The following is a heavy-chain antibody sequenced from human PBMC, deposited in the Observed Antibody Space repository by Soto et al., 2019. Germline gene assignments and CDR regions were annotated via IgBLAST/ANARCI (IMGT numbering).Heavy chain of an antibody. J-gene: IGHJ4*02. CDR1: GFTFSSYT. Sequence: EVQLVESGGGLVKPGGSLRLSCAASGFTFSSYTMNWVRQAPGKGLEWVSSISSSSSYIYYADSVKGRFTISRDNAKNSLSLQMNGLRAEDTAVYYCARIHIIGTTRGSYFDYWGQGTLVTVSS. V-gene: IGHV3-21*01. CDR2: ISSSSSYI. CDR3: ARIHIIGTTRGSYFDY. D-gene: IGHD1-20*01.